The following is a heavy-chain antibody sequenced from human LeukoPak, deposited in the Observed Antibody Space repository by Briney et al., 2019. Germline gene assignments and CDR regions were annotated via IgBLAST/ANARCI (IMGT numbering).Heavy chain of an antibody. CDR1: GFSFRTSW. D-gene: IGHD3-10*01. Sequence: GGSLRLSCAASGFSFRTSWTHWVRQAPGKGLVWVSRINSDGSSTSYADSVKGRFTISRDNAKNTLFLQMNSLRAEDTAVYYCAKDQNGDLGDYWGQGTLVTVSS. J-gene: IGHJ4*02. CDR3: AKDQNGDLGDY. CDR2: INSDGSST. V-gene: IGHV3-74*01.